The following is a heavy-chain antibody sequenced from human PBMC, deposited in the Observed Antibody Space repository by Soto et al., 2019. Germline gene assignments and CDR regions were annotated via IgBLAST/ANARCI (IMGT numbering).Heavy chain of an antibody. Sequence: XGSLRLSSSASGCTFSSSGMHWVRQAPGKGLEWVAVISYDGSSKYYADSVKGRFTISRDNSKNTLYLQMNSLRAEDKAVYYCAKDRDSSRWFTIDYWGQGTLVTVSS. CDR1: GCTFSSSG. V-gene: IGHV3-30*18. J-gene: IGHJ4*02. CDR2: ISYDGSSK. D-gene: IGHD6-13*01. CDR3: AKDRDSSRWFTIDY.